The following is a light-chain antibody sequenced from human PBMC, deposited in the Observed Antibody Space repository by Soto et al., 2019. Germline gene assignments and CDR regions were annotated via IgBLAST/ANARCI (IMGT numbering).Light chain of an antibody. CDR2: EVS. CDR1: SSDVGGYKY. V-gene: IGLV2-14*01. CDR3: SSYSRSTAYV. J-gene: IGLJ1*01. Sequence: QSALTQPASVSGSPGQSITISCTGTSSDVGGYKYVSWHQLHPGKAPKLIIYEVSNRPSGVSNRFSGSKSGNTASLTISGLPAEDEADYSCSSYSRSTAYVFGTGTKLTVL.